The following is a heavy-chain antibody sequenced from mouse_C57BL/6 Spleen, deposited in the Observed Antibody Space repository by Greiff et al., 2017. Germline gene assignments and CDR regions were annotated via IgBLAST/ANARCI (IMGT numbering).Heavy chain of an antibody. CDR3: AEPHYYGRSSWFGY. CDR1: GYAFSSSW. V-gene: IGHV1-82*01. CDR2: IYPGDGDT. Sequence: QVQLQQSGPELVKPGASVKISCKASGYAFSSSWMHWVKQRPGKGLEWIGRIYPGDGDTNYNGKFKGKATLTADKSSSTAYMQLSSLPSEDSAVYFCAEPHYYGRSSWFGYWGQGTMVTVSA. D-gene: IGHD1-1*01. J-gene: IGHJ3*01.